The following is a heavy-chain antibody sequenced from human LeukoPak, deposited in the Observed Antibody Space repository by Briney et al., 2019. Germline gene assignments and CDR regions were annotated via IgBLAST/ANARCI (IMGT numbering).Heavy chain of an antibody. J-gene: IGHJ4*02. D-gene: IGHD4-17*01. CDR1: GVPLSHYA. CDR2: ISFDGTNK. CDR3: ATDYGDYEPIDY. Sequence: PGGSLRLSCTASGVPLSHYAMHWVRQAPGRGLAWVAVISFDGTNKYYGDSVEGRFSVSRDNSKNTLYLQMNSLRPDDTAMYYCATDYGDYEPIDYWGQGTLVTVSS. V-gene: IGHV3-30*04.